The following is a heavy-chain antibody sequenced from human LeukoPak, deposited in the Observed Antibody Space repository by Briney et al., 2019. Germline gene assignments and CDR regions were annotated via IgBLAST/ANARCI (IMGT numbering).Heavy chain of an antibody. V-gene: IGHV1-69*05. CDR2: IIPIFGTA. CDR3: ARARQEPNWFDP. CDR1: GGTFSSYA. Sequence: ASVKVSCTASGGTFSSYAISWVRQAPGQGLEWMGRIIPIFGTANYAQKFQGRVTITTDESTSTAYMELSSVRSEDTAVYYCARARQEPNWFDPWGQGTLVTVSS. J-gene: IGHJ5*02. D-gene: IGHD1-14*01.